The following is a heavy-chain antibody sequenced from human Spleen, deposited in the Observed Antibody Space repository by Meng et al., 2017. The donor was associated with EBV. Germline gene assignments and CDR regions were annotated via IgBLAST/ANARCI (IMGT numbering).Heavy chain of an antibody. V-gene: IGHV4-34*01. CDR1: GGSFSGYY. CDR3: ARDAIAVASDTINSASYFDY. D-gene: IGHD2-2*01. J-gene: IGHJ4*02. Sequence: QAQLQQWGAGLLKPSETLSLTCAVYGGSFSGYYWSWIRQPPGKGLEWIGEINHGGSSNYNPSLKSRVSISVDTSESQFSLKLTSVTAADTAVYYCARDAIAVASDTINSASYFDYWGQGTLVTVFS. CDR2: INHGGSS.